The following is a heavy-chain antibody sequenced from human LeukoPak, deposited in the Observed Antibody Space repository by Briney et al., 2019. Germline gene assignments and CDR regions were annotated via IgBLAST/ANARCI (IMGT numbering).Heavy chain of an antibody. CDR2: INHSGST. J-gene: IGHJ4*02. V-gene: IGHV4-34*01. D-gene: IGHD3-22*01. CDR1: GGSFSGYY. CDR3: ARGRKARFTMIVVGGNRNYFDY. Sequence: SETLSLTCAVYGGSFSGYYWSWIRQPPGKGLEWIGEINHSGSTNYNPSLKSRVTISVDTSKNQFSLKLSSVTAADTAVYYCARGRKARFTMIVVGGNRNYFDYWGQGTLVTVSS.